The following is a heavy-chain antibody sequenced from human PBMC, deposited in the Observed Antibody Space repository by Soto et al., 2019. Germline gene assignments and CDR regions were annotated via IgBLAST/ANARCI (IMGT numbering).Heavy chain of an antibody. J-gene: IGHJ4*02. D-gene: IGHD3-3*01. CDR3: ASTYDYDFCSGYYNFDY. CDR1: GFTFSSYS. V-gene: IGHV3-48*02. CDR2: ISSSSSTI. Sequence: GGSLRLSCAASGFTFSSYSMNWVRQAPGKGLEWVSYISSSSSTIYYADSVKGRFTISRDNAKNSLYLQMNSLRDEDTAVYYCASTYDYDFCSGYYNFDYWGQGTLVTVSS.